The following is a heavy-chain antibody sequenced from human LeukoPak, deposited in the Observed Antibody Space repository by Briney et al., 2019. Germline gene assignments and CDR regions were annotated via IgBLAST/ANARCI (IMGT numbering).Heavy chain of an antibody. J-gene: IGHJ4*02. CDR3: ARHETSSSWYNPLDY. D-gene: IGHD6-13*01. CDR2: THYSGT. CDR1: GGSISSYY. Sequence: SETLSLTCTVSGGSISSYYWSWIRQPPGKGLEWIGYTHYSGTNYNPSLKSRVTISVDTSKNQFSLKLSSVTAADTAVYYCARHETSSSWYNPLDYWGQGTLVTVSS. V-gene: IGHV4-59*08.